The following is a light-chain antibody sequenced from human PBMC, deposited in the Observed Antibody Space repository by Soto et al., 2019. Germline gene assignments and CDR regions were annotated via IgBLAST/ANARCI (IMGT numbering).Light chain of an antibody. CDR1: QSISSW. J-gene: IGKJ1*01. V-gene: IGKV1-5*03. CDR2: KAS. Sequence: IQSTQYPSTPSASVGDRVPLTFRASQSISSWLAWYQQKPGKAPKLLIYKASSLESGVPSRFSGSGSGTEFTLTISSPQPDDFATYYCQQYNSYFRTFGQGTKVDIK. CDR3: QQYNSYFRT.